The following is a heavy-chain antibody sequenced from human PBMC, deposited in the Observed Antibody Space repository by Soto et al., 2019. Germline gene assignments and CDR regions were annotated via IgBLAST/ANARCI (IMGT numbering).Heavy chain of an antibody. J-gene: IGHJ4*02. Sequence: SETLSLTCTVSGGSISSGGYYWSWIRQHPGKGLEWIGYIYYSGSTYYNPSLKSRVTISVDTSKNQFSLKLSSVTAADTAVYYSARGPYYYDSSVYYFRRGLFDYWGQGTLVTVSS. CDR2: IYYSGST. CDR1: GGSISSGGYY. V-gene: IGHV4-31*03. D-gene: IGHD3-22*01. CDR3: ARGPYYYDSSVYYFRRGLFDY.